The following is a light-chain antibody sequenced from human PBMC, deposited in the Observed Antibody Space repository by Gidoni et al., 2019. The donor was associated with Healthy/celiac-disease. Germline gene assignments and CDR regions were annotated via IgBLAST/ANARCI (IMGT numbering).Light chain of an antibody. Sequence: AIRLTQSPSSFSASTGDRVTITCRASQGISSYLAWYLQKPGKAPKHLIYAASTLQSGVPSRFSGSGSGTDFTLTISCLQSEDFATYYCQQYYSLYTFGQGTKLEIK. V-gene: IGKV1-8*01. CDR2: AAS. CDR1: QGISSY. CDR3: QQYYSLYT. J-gene: IGKJ2*01.